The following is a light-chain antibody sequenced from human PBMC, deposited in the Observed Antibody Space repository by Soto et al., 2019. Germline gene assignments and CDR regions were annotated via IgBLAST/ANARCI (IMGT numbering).Light chain of an antibody. CDR3: QQYNNWPLT. CDR2: GAS. Sequence: IVLTQSPATLSVSPGERATLSCRASQSVSSNLAWHQQRPGRAPRLLIYGASTRATGVPARFSGGGSGTEFTLTITSLQSEDFAVYWCQQYNNWPLTFGPGTRLENK. CDR1: QSVSSN. V-gene: IGKV3D-15*01. J-gene: IGKJ5*01.